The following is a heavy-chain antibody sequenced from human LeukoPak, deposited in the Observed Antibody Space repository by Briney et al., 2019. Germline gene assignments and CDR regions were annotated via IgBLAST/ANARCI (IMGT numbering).Heavy chain of an antibody. CDR3: ARDSRQQLGPYYYYYVMDV. J-gene: IGHJ6*02. CDR2: IYSDGNT. Sequence: GGSLRLSCAVSGFSVSDNYMSWVRQAPGKGLDWVSVIYSDGNTYYADSVKGRFTISRDNSKNTLYLQMNSLRAEDTAVYYCARDSRQQLGPYYYYYVMDVWGQGTTVTVSS. CDR1: GFSVSDNY. D-gene: IGHD6-13*01. V-gene: IGHV3-66*01.